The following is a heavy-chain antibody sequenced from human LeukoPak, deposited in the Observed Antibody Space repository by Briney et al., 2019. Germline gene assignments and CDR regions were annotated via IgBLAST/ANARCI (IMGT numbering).Heavy chain of an antibody. J-gene: IGHJ4*02. D-gene: IGHD3-22*01. V-gene: IGHV3-7*01. CDR1: GFTFSSYE. CDR2: IKQDGSEK. CDR3: ARDSSGFHSEYYFDY. Sequence: PGGSLRLSCAASGFTFSSYEMNWVRQAPGRGLEWVANIKQDGSEKYYVDSVKGRFTISRDNAKNSLYLQMNSLRAEDTAVYYCARDSSGFHSEYYFDYWGQGTLVTVSS.